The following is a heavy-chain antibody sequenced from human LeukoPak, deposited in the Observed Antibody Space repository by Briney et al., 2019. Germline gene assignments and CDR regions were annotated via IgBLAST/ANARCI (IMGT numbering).Heavy chain of an antibody. V-gene: IGHV3-21*01. CDR2: ISSSSTYI. J-gene: IGHJ4*02. Sequence: GGSLRLSCAASGFTFSTYRMNWVRQAPGKGLEWVSSISSSSTYIYHADSVKGRFTVSRDNAEDSLSLQMSSLGAEDTAVYYCARLRGSGYNYFDYWGQGTLVTVSS. CDR3: ARLRGSGYNYFDY. D-gene: IGHD5-24*01. CDR1: GFTFSTYR.